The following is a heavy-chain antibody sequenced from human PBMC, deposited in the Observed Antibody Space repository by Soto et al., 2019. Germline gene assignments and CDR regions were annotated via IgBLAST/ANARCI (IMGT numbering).Heavy chain of an antibody. Sequence: QVQLQQWGAGLLKPSETLSLTCAVYGVSVSSSSNYYWSWIRQPPGKGLEWIGEMSHSGGTHFNPSLKSRVTISVDTANNQFSLKMGSVTAAYTALYYCARVERGTATTVVDAFDIWGPGTMVTVSS. CDR3: ARVERGTATTVVDAFDI. V-gene: IGHV4-34*01. CDR2: MSHSGGT. J-gene: IGHJ3*02. CDR1: GVSVSSSSNYY. D-gene: IGHD1-1*01.